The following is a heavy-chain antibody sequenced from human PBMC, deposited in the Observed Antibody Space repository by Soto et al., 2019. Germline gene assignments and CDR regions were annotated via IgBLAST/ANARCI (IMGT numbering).Heavy chain of an antibody. CDR3: VKFRGRAYHYYYMDV. V-gene: IGHV3-23*01. D-gene: IGHD3-16*01. J-gene: IGHJ6*03. Sequence: DVQLLESGGGLVQRGGSLRLSCAASGFTFSTYGMTWVRQAPGKGLEWVSYGGSGGSTYYADSVKGRFTISRANSKNTLYLRRTGLRGEDTAVYYCVKFRGRAYHYYYMDVWGNGTTVTVSS. CDR1: GFTFSTYG. CDR2: YGGSGGST.